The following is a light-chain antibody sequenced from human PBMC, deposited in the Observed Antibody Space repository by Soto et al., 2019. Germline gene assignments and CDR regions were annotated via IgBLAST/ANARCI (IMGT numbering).Light chain of an antibody. V-gene: IGKV2-28*01. Sequence: DIVMTQSPVSLPVTPGEPASISCRSSQSLLHDNGFNYLDWYLQKPGQSPHLLIYLGSTRASGVPDRFSGSGSVTAFTLKISRVEAEDVGISSCMQARQIPGTFGPGTKLEIK. J-gene: IGKJ3*01. CDR2: LGS. CDR3: MQARQIPGT. CDR1: QSLLHDNGFNY.